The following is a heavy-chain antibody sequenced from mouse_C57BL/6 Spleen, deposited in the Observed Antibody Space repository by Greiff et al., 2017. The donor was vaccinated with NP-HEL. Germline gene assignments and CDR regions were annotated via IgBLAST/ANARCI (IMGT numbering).Heavy chain of an antibody. CDR2: FYPGSGSI. CDR1: GYTFTEYT. J-gene: IGHJ3*01. Sequence: QVHVKQSGAELVKPGASVKLSCKASGYTFTEYTIHWVKQRSGQGLEWIGWFYPGSGSIKYNEKFKDKATLTADKSSSTVYMELSRLTSEDSAVYFCARHEEDYGSSYRAWFAYWGQGTLVTVSA. D-gene: IGHD1-1*01. V-gene: IGHV1-62-2*01. CDR3: ARHEEDYGSSYRAWFAY.